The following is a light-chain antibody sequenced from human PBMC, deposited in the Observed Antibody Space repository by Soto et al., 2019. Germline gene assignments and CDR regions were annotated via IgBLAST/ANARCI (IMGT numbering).Light chain of an antibody. Sequence: ALQLTQSPSSLSASVGDRVTITCRASQGISSALAWYQQKPGKAPKLLIYDASSLESGVPSRFSGSGSGTDFTLTISSLQPEDFATYYCQQFNSYPAAFGQGTRLEIK. V-gene: IGKV1-13*02. CDR3: QQFNSYPAA. CDR1: QGISSA. CDR2: DAS. J-gene: IGKJ5*01.